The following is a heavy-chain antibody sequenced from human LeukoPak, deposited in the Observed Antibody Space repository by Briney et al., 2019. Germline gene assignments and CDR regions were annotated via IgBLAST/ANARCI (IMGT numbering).Heavy chain of an antibody. J-gene: IGHJ6*02. CDR1: GGSFSGYY. D-gene: IGHD4-17*01. CDR2: INHSGST. Sequence: KTSETLSLTCAVYGGSFSGYYWSWIRQPPGKGLEWIGEINHSGSTNYNPSLKSRVTISVDTSKNQFSLKLSSVTAADTAVYYCARGPFDYGGNSYSNYYYGVDVWGQGTTVTVSS. V-gene: IGHV4-34*01. CDR3: ARGPFDYGGNSYSNYYYGVDV.